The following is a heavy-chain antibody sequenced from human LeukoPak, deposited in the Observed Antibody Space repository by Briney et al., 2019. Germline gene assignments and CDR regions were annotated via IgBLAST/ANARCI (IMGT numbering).Heavy chain of an antibody. J-gene: IGHJ4*02. V-gene: IGHV3-23*01. CDR1: GFTFRNYA. CDR3: AKDRPIDY. CDR2: VTGNGDTT. Sequence: GGSLRLSCAASGFTFRNYAMTWVRQAPGKGLEWVSVVTGNGDTTYYADSLKGRFTISRDNSRNTLYLQMNSLRAEDTAVYYCAKDRPIDYWGQGTLVTVSS.